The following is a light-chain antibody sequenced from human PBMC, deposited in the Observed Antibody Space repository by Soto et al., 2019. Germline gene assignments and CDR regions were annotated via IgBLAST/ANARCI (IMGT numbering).Light chain of an antibody. Sequence: EIVLTQSPATLSVSPGDRATLSCRASQSIGSAVAWYHQRSCQAPRLLIYDASNRATGIPARFSGGGSGTDFTLTIDNLQSEDFAVYYCQQYTNWPPITFGQGTRLEIK. CDR1: QSIGSA. J-gene: IGKJ5*01. CDR3: QQYTNWPPIT. V-gene: IGKV3D-15*01. CDR2: DAS.